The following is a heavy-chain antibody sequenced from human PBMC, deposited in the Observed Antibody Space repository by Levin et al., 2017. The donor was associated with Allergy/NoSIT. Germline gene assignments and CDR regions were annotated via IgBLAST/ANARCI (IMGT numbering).Heavy chain of an antibody. D-gene: IGHD3-10*01. CDR1: GGSISSGGYS. V-gene: IGHV4-30-2*01. CDR3: ARGGDYYYYMDV. J-gene: IGHJ6*03. CDR2: IYHSGSR. Sequence: LSQTLSLTCAVFGGSISSGGYSWSWIRQPPGKGLEWIGYIYHSGSRYYNPSLKSRVTISVDRSKNQFSLKLSSVTAADTAVYYCARGGDYYYYMDVWGKGTTVTVSS.